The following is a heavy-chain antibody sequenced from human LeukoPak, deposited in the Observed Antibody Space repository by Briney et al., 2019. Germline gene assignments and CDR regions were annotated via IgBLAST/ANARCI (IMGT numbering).Heavy chain of an antibody. D-gene: IGHD1-14*01. CDR3: ARLTQYYFDY. J-gene: IGHJ4*02. V-gene: IGHV1-69*02. Sequence: SVKVSCKASGGTFSSYTISWVRQAPGQGLEWMGRIIPILGIANYAQKFRGRVTITADKSTSTAYMELSSLRSEDTAVYYCARLTQYYFDYWGQGTLVTVSS. CDR2: IIPILGIA. CDR1: GGTFSSYT.